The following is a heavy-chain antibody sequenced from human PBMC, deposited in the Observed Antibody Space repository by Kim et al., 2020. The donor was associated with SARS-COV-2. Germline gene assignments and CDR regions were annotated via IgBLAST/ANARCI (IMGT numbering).Heavy chain of an antibody. J-gene: IGHJ4*02. Sequence: GGSLRLSCAASGFAFNNAWMSWVRQAPGKGLEWVGLIKTKSEAEATDYAAPVKGRFTISREDSKTTLYLQMNSLKIEDTAVYFCTPDRLGLAHCASASCPPLDYWGQGTLVA. CDR3: TPDRLGLAHCASASCPPLDY. D-gene: IGHD2-2*01. CDR2: IKTKSEAEAT. CDR1: GFAFNNAW. V-gene: IGHV3-15*01.